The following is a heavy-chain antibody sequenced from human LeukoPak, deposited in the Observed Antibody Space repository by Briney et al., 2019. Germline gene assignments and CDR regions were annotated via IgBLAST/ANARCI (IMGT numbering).Heavy chain of an antibody. CDR1: GGTFSSYD. CDR3: ARGIAAPPGYFDY. J-gene: IGHJ4*02. Sequence: SVKVSCKASGGTFSSYDISWVRQAPGQGLEWMGRIIPIFGIANYAQKFQGRVTITADKSTSTAYMELSSLRSEDTAVYYCARGIAAPPGYFDYWGQGTLVTVSS. CDR2: IIPIFGIA. V-gene: IGHV1-69*04. D-gene: IGHD6-13*01.